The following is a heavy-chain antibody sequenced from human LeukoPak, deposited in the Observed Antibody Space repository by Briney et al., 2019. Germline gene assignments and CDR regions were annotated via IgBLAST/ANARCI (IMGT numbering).Heavy chain of an antibody. D-gene: IGHD3-22*01. V-gene: IGHV4-34*01. CDR2: IYYSGST. J-gene: IGHJ3*02. CDR3: ARDRVVGLLLLGAFDI. CDR1: GGSFSGYY. Sequence: PSETLSLTCAVYGGSFSGYYWSWIRQPPGKGLEWIGSIYYSGSTYYNPSLKSRVTISVDTSKNQFSLKLSSVTAADTAVYYCARDRVVGLLLLGAFDIWGQGTMVTVSS.